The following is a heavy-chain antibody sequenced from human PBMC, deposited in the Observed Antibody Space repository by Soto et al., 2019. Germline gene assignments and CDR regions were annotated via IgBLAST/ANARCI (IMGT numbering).Heavy chain of an antibody. Sequence: GGSLRLSCAASGFTFSSYAMHWVRQAPGKGLEWVAVISYDGSNKYYADSVKGRFTISRDNSKNTLYLQMNSLRAEDTAVYYCAKAPQSHNLWGQGTLVTVSS. V-gene: IGHV3-30-3*01. J-gene: IGHJ4*02. CDR1: GFTFSSYA. CDR3: AKAPQSHNL. CDR2: ISYDGSNK.